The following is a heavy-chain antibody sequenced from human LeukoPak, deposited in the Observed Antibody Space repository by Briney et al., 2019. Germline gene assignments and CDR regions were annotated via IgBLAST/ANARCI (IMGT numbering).Heavy chain of an antibody. CDR1: GFTFDDYA. J-gene: IGHJ4*02. V-gene: IGHV3-9*01. CDR2: INWNSANI. CDR3: ARPLYYYDSSLDY. D-gene: IGHD3-22*01. Sequence: GRSLRLSCAASGFTFDDYAMYWVRQAPGKGLQWVSGINWNSANIGYADSVKGRFTISRDNDKNSLYLQMNSLRAEDTAVYYCARPLYYYDSSLDYWGQGTLVTVSS.